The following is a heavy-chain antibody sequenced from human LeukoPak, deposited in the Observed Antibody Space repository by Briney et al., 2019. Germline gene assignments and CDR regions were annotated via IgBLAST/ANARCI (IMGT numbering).Heavy chain of an antibody. CDR2: INHSGTT. J-gene: IGHJ5*02. D-gene: IGHD3-3*01. V-gene: IGHV4-34*01. CDR3: ARAGDYDFWSGHQGWFDP. CDR1: GESFSGYY. Sequence: SETLSLTCTVYGESFSGYYWTWIRQPPGKGLEWIAEINHSGTTNYNPSLKSRLTISVDTSKNQFSLKLSSVTAADTAVYYCARAGDYDFWSGHQGWFDPWGQGTLVTVSS.